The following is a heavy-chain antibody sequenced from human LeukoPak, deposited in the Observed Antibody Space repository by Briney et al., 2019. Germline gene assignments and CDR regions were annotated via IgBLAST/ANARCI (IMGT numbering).Heavy chain of an antibody. V-gene: IGHV3-53*01. D-gene: IGHD3-3*01. CDR1: GFTVSSNY. CDR2: IYSGGST. CDR3: AIHGGGTIRIEAFDV. J-gene: IGHJ3*01. Sequence: GGSLRLSCAASGFTVSSNYMSWVRQAPGKGLEWVSVIYSGGSTYYADAVKGRFTISRDNSKNTLYLQMNSLRHGDTALYYCAIHGGGTIRIEAFDVWGQGTMVTISS.